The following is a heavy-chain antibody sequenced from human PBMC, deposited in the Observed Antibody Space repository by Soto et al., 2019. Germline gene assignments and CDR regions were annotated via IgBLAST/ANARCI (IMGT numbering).Heavy chain of an antibody. Sequence: SETLSLTCTVSGGSISSSNYYWGWIRQPPGKGLEWIGSIYYSGTTYYNPSLKSRVSISVDTSKNQFSLKLSSVTAADTAVYYCARGMGVVADMDVWGQGTTVTVSS. J-gene: IGHJ6*02. D-gene: IGHD3-22*01. CDR3: ARGMGVVADMDV. CDR1: GGSISSSNYY. CDR2: IYYSGTT. V-gene: IGHV4-39*01.